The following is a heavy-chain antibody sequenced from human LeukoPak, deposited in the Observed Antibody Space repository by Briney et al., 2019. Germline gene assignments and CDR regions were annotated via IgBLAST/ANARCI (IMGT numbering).Heavy chain of an antibody. V-gene: IGHV3-23*01. Sequence: GGSRRLSCAASGFTFSTYAMSWVRQAPGKGLEWASAISANGGRTYYADSVKGRFTISRDNSKNTLYLQMNSLRAEDTAVYYCAKSGLAMINYYFDYWGQGTLVTVSS. CDR2: ISANGGRT. J-gene: IGHJ4*02. CDR1: GFTFSTYA. D-gene: IGHD5-18*01. CDR3: AKSGLAMINYYFDY.